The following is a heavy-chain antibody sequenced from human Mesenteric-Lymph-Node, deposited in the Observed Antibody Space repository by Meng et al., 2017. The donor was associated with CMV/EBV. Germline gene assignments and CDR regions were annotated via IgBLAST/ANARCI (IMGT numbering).Heavy chain of an antibody. CDR3: AMGHLSQTLSYYYYAMDV. J-gene: IGHJ6*02. CDR1: GYTFTGYY. Sequence: SVKVSCKASGYTFTGYYMHWVRQAPGQGLEWMGAVIPIFSTTNYAQSFQGRVTIIADESTSTAYMELNSLRSDDSAVYYCAMGHLSQTLSYYYYAMDVWGQGTTVTVSS. D-gene: IGHD2/OR15-2a*01. V-gene: IGHV1-69*13. CDR2: VIPIFSTT.